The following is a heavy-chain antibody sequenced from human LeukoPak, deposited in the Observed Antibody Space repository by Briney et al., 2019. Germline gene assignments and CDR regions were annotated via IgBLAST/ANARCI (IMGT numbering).Heavy chain of an antibody. V-gene: IGHV3-21*01. CDR2: ISSSSSYI. J-gene: IGHJ4*02. CDR1: GFAFSSYS. CDR3: ARADGYDQGDY. Sequence: GGSLRLSCAASGFAFSSYSMNWVRQAPGKGLEWVSSISSSSSYIYHADSVKGRFTISRDNAKNSLYLQMNSLRAEDTAVYYCARADGYDQGDYWGQGTLVTVSS. D-gene: IGHD5-12*01.